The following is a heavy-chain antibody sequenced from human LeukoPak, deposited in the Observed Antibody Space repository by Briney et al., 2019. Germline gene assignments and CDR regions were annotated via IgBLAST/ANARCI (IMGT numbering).Heavy chain of an antibody. V-gene: IGHV3-7*01. CDR3: ARSPESGYYDSSGYSFDY. J-gene: IGHJ4*02. D-gene: IGHD3-22*01. CDR1: GFTFSSYW. Sequence: PGGSLRLSCAASGFTFSSYWMSWVRQAPGKGLEWVANIKQDGSEKNYVDSVKGRFTISRDNAKNSLYLQMNSLRAEDTAVYYCARSPESGYYDSSGYSFDYWGQGTLVTVSS. CDR2: IKQDGSEK.